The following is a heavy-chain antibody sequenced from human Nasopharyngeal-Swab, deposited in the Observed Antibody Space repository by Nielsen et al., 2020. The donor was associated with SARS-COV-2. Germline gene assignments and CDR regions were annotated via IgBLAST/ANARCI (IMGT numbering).Heavy chain of an antibody. J-gene: IGHJ4*02. D-gene: IGHD6-6*01. CDR2: IYYSGGT. CDR3: ARGGAARPGFDY. V-gene: IGHV4-31*02. Sequence: WIHQPPGKGLEWIGYIYYSGGTYYNPSLKSRVTISVDTSKNQFSLKLSSVTAADTAVYYCARGGAARPGFDYWGQGTLVTVSS.